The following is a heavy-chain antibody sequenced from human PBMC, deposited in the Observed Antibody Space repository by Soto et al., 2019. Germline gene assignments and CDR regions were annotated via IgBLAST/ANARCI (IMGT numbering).Heavy chain of an antibody. CDR3: AAQPVSSTSNAIDY. Sequence: QVQLQESGPGLVKPSETLSLTCTDSGGYISIYYWSWIRQPPGKGLEWLGYIYYSGSTNYNPSLNRRVNISVDTSKHRLSLKVSPVTAADTAVDYCAAQPVSSTSNAIDYWGQGTLVTVSS. CDR2: IYYSGST. CDR1: GGYISIYY. V-gene: IGHV4-59*08. J-gene: IGHJ4*02. D-gene: IGHD2-2*01.